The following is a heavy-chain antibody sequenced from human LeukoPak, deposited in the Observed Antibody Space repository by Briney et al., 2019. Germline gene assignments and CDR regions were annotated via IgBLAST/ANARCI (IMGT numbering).Heavy chain of an antibody. D-gene: IGHD1-26*01. J-gene: IGHJ4*02. V-gene: IGHV3-21*01. CDR2: ISSSSSYI. Sequence: PGGSLRLSCAASGFTFSSYSMDWVRQAPGKGLEWVSSISSSSSYIYYADSVKGRFTISRDNAKNSLYLQMNSLRAEDTAVYYCAREKVGATLAPLDYWGQGTLVTVSS. CDR3: AREKVGATLAPLDY. CDR1: GFTFSSYS.